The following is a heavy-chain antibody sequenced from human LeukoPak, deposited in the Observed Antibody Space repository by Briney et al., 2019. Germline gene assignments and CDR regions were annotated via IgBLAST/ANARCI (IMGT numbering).Heavy chain of an antibody. Sequence: SETLSLTCAVYGGXFSDYYWSWIRQPPGKGLEWIGEINHSGSTNYNPSLKSRVTISVDTSKNQFSLKLSSVTAADTAVYYCARGHHHYGMDVWGQGITVTVSS. V-gene: IGHV4-34*01. J-gene: IGHJ6*02. CDR1: GGXFSDYY. CDR3: ARGHHHYGMDV. CDR2: INHSGST.